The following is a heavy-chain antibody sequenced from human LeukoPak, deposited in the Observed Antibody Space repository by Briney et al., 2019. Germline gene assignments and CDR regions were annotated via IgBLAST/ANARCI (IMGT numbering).Heavy chain of an antibody. J-gene: IGHJ6*03. CDR1: GFTFSSLW. V-gene: IGHV3-7*01. CDR2: INQDGGTT. Sequence: GGSLRLSCGASGFTFSSLWMSWVRQAPGRGPEWVANINQDGGTTYYVASVKGRFTISRDNAKNSLSLQMSSLRAEDTAVYYCTKDRQGPNQYHMDVWGKGTTVTVSS. CDR3: TKDRQGPNQYHMDV.